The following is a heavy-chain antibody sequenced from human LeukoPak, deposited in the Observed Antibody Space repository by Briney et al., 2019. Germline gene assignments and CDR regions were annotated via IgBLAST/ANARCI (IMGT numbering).Heavy chain of an antibody. CDR3: ASDRVLGSGSLDN. V-gene: IGHV3-74*01. Sequence: GGSLRLSCTPSGFRFSDFWMHWVRQAPGRGLVWVSRIRGDGYDTNYADSVKGRFTISRDNAQNTLYLQINSLRAEDTAVYYCASDRVLGSGSLDNWGQGTLVTVSS. D-gene: IGHD3-10*01. CDR2: IRGDGYDT. CDR1: GFRFSDFW. J-gene: IGHJ4*02.